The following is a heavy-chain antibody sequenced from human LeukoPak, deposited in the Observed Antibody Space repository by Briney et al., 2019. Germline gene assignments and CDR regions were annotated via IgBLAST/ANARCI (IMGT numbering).Heavy chain of an antibody. J-gene: IGHJ5*02. CDR1: GFTFSNYW. CDR3: IRDFRSADL. V-gene: IGHV3-74*01. Sequence: GGSLRLSCVASGFTFSNYWMHWVRQPPGKGLVWVSRIYVDGRTTNYADSVKGRFTISRDNDKNTVYLEMNSLSVEDTATYYCIRDFRSADLWGQGTLVTVTS. CDR2: IYVDGRTT.